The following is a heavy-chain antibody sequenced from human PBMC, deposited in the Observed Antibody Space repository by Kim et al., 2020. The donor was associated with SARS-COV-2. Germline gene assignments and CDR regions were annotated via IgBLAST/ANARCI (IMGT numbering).Heavy chain of an antibody. V-gene: IGHV3-21*01. Sequence: GGSLRLSCVASEFTFSTYTMDWVRQAPGKGMEWVSSFSSSNSYVNYADSVMGRFTISRDNAKNSLFLDMNSLRAEDTAVYYCVVVPAATHLVDFWGQGT. CDR1: EFTFSTYT. CDR2: FSSSNSYV. CDR3: VVVPAATHLVDF. J-gene: IGHJ3*01. D-gene: IGHD2-2*01.